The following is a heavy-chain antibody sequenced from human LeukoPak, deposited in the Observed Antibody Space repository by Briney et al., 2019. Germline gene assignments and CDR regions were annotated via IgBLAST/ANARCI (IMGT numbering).Heavy chain of an antibody. V-gene: IGHV3-66*01. CDR3: AREEGGGASGQ. CDR2: IYSDGTI. D-gene: IGHD3-16*01. J-gene: IGHJ4*02. Sequence: GESLRLSCAASGFTVSSNYMSWVRQVPGKGLEWVSVIYSDGTISYADSVKGRFTISRDNSENTLYLQMNSLRVEDTAVYYCAREEGGGASGQWGQGTLVTVFS. CDR1: GFTVSSNY.